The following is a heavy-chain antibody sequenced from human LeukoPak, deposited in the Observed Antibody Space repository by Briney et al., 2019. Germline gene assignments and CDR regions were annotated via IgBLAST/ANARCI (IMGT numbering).Heavy chain of an antibody. Sequence: GGSLRLSCAASGFTFSSYTMNWVRQPPGKGLEWVSNIGTSSTTIYYADSVKGRFTISRDNAKNSLYLQMNSLRADDTAVYYCARDEEEGYCSSTNCYPQYFQHWGRGTLVTVSS. CDR3: ARDEEEGYCSSTNCYPQYFQH. CDR1: GFTFSSYT. J-gene: IGHJ1*01. V-gene: IGHV3-48*01. D-gene: IGHD2-2*01. CDR2: IGTSSTTI.